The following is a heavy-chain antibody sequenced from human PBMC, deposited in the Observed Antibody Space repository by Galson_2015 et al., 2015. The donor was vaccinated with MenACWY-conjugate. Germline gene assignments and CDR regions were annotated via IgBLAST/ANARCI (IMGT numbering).Heavy chain of an antibody. D-gene: IGHD2-21*02. CDR1: GGTFSSYA. Sequence: SVKVSCKASGGTFSSYAISWVRRAPGQGLEWMGGIIPIFGTANYAQKFQGRVTITADESTSTAYMELSSLRSEDTAVYYCARTRRVTEGDHFDYWGQGTLVTVSS. CDR2: IIPIFGTA. V-gene: IGHV1-69*13. CDR3: ARTRRVTEGDHFDY. J-gene: IGHJ4*02.